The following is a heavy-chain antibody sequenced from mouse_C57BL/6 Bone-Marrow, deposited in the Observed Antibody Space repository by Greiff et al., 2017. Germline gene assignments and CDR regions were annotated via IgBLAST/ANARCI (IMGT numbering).Heavy chain of an antibody. D-gene: IGHD1-1*01. CDR3: AALYYRALDY. Sequence: VQLQQSGAELMKPGASVKLSCTATGFTFTGYWIEWVKQRPVHGLEWIGEIVPGSGSTTYDEKFKGKATFTADTSSNTAYMQLSSLTTEDSAIYYCAALYYRALDYWGQGTSVTVSS. CDR2: IVPGSGST. J-gene: IGHJ4*01. CDR1: GFTFTGYW. V-gene: IGHV1-9*01.